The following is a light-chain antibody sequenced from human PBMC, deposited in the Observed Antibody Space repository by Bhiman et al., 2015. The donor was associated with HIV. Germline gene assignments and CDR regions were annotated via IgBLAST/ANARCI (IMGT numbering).Light chain of an antibody. CDR3: SSLTSSITYV. Sequence: QSALTQPASVSGSPGQSITISCTGTGSDVGGYNHVSWFQQHPGKAPKLMIYDVSNRPSGVSNRFSGFKSGNTASLTISGLQAEDEADYYCSSLTSSITYVFGTGTKVTVL. CDR1: GSDVGGYNH. V-gene: IGLV2-14*03. CDR2: DVS. J-gene: IGLJ1*01.